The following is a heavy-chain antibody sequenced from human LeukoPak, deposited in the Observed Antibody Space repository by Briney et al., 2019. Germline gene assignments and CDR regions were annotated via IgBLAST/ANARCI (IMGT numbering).Heavy chain of an antibody. CDR2: ISSSSSYI. D-gene: IGHD3-10*01. Sequence: GGSLRLSCAASGFTFSSYSMNWVRQAPGKGLEWVSSISSSSSYIYYADSVKGRFTISRDNAKNSLYLQMNNLRAEDTAVYYCARDVTMVRGVINGFDYWGQGTLVTVSS. J-gene: IGHJ4*02. CDR3: ARDVTMVRGVINGFDY. CDR1: GFTFSSYS. V-gene: IGHV3-21*01.